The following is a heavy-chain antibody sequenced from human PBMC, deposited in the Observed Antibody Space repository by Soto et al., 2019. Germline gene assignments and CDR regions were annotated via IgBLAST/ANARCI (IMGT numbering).Heavy chain of an antibody. Sequence: ASVKVSCKASGYSFTDYHIHWVRQAPGQGLEWLGRINPKSGGTSTAQKFQGWVTMTTDTSISTASMELTRLTSGDTAIYYCARGDSTDCSNGVCSFFYNHDMDVWGQGTMVTVSS. CDR1: GYSFTDYH. D-gene: IGHD2-8*01. J-gene: IGHJ6*02. V-gene: IGHV1-2*04. CDR3: ARGDSTDCSNGVCSFFYNHDMDV. CDR2: INPKSGGT.